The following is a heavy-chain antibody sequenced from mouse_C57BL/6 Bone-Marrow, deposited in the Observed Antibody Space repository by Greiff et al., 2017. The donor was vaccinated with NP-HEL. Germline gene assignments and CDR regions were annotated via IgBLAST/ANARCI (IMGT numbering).Heavy chain of an antibody. D-gene: IGHD3-2*02. CDR1: GIDFSRYW. V-gene: IGHV4-1*01. J-gene: IGHJ2*01. Sequence: TASGIDFSRYWMSWVRRAPGKGLEWIGEINPDSSTINYAPSLKDKFIISRDNAKNTLYLQMSKVISEDTALYYCARPGRQGYYFDYWGQGTTLTVSS. CDR3: ARPGRQGYYFDY. CDR2: INPDSSTI.